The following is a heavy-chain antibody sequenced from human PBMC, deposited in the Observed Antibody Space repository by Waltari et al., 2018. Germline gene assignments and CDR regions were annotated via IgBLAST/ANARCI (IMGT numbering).Heavy chain of an antibody. V-gene: IGHV3-48*04. CDR1: GFTLSSYS. D-gene: IGHD3-10*01. J-gene: IGHJ3*02. Sequence: EVQLVESGGGLVQPGGSLRLSCAASGFTLSSYSMNWVRQAPGKGLEWVSYISSSSSTIYYADSVKGRFTISRDNAKNSLYLQMNSLRAEDTAVYYCARSPGIGFGELLPNAFDIWGQGTMVTVSS. CDR2: ISSSSSTI. CDR3: ARSPGIGFGELLPNAFDI.